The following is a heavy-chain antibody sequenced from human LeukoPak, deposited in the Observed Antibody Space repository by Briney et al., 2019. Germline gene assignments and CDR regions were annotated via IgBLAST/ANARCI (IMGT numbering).Heavy chain of an antibody. CDR1: GFIFSHYG. Sequence: GGSLRLSCAASGFIFSHYGMHWVRQAPGKGLEWVAVIWSDATNRFYGASVKGRFTISRDNSQNTVSLQMNSLRAEDTAIYYCARDAQRGFDYSNSLEYWGHGTLVTVSS. V-gene: IGHV3-33*01. CDR3: ARDAQRGFDYSNSLEY. J-gene: IGHJ4*01. D-gene: IGHD4-11*01. CDR2: IWSDATNR.